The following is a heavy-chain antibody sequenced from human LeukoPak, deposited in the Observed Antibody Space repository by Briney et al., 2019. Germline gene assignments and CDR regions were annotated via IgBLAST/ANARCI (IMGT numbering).Heavy chain of an antibody. D-gene: IGHD4-11*01. CDR1: GFTVNNAW. V-gene: IGHV3-21*01. Sequence: GGSLRLSWAASGFTVNNAWMSWVRQAPGKGLECVSSITSRGTHIYNADSVKGRFTISRDKAENSAYLQMSRLRDGDTAVYYCARVAQGATTEHYYSYYMDVWGKGTTVTVSS. CDR3: ARVAQGATTEHYYSYYMDV. J-gene: IGHJ6*03. CDR2: ITSRGTHI.